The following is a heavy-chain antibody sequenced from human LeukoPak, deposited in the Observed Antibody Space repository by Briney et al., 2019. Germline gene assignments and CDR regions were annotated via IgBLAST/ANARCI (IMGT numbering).Heavy chain of an antibody. CDR2: ISGSGGST. Sequence: GGSLRLSCAASGFTFSSYAMSWVRQAPGKGLEWVSTISGSGGSTYYADSVKGRFTISRDNSKNTLYLQMNSLRAEDTAVYFCARRSGVAVAGAFDYWGQGTLVTVSS. J-gene: IGHJ4*02. CDR3: ARRSGVAVAGAFDY. V-gene: IGHV3-23*01. CDR1: GFTFSSYA. D-gene: IGHD6-19*01.